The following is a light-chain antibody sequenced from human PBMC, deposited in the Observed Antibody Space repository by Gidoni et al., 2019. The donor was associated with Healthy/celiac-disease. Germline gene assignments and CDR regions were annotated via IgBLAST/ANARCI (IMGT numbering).Light chain of an antibody. Sequence: DIQMTQSPSSLSASVGDRVTIPCRASQRISSYLNWHQQKPGKAPTLLIYASSSLQSGVPSRFSCSGSATDFTLTLSRLQPEDFATYYCQQSSSTLFTFGPGTQVDIK. CDR2: ASS. J-gene: IGKJ3*01. V-gene: IGKV1-39*01. CDR1: QRISSY. CDR3: QQSSSTLFT.